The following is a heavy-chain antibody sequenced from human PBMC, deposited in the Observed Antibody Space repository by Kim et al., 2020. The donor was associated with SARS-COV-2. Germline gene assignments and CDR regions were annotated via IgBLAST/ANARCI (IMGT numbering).Heavy chain of an antibody. V-gene: IGHV3-23*01. D-gene: IGHD3-16*01. Sequence: GGSLRLSCAASESTFSNYAMSWARQAPGKGLEWVSTISGSGDRTHYADSVKGRFTISRDNSKNTLFLLMDSLRAEDTAIYYCDGADFWGQGTLVTVSS. CDR2: ISGSGDRT. CDR3: DGADF. J-gene: IGHJ4*02. CDR1: ESTFSNYA.